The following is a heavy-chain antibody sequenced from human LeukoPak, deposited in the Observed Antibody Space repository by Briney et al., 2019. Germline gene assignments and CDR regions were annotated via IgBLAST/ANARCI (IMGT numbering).Heavy chain of an antibody. D-gene: IGHD3-10*01. CDR1: GYTFTRYG. CDR2: ISAYNGNT. Sequence: ASVKVSCKASGYTFTRYGISWVRQAPGQGLEWMGWISAYNGNTNYAQKLQGRVTMTTDTSTSTAYMELRSLRSDDTAVYYCARDSASYYYGSGTYLDYWGQGTLVTVSS. CDR3: ARDSASYYYGSGTYLDY. J-gene: IGHJ4*02. V-gene: IGHV1-18*04.